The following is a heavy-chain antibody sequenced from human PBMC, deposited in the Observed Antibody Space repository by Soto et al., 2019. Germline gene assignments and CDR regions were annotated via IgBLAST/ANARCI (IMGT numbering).Heavy chain of an antibody. CDR1: GSTFSSYG. Sequence: GGSLRLSCAASGSTFSSYGMHWVRQAPGKGLEWVAVISYDGSNKYFADSVKGRFTISRDNSKNTLYLQMNSLRAEDTAVYYCAKDRAGHFWSGYYTAYWGQGTLVTVSS. CDR3: AKDRAGHFWSGYYTAY. V-gene: IGHV3-30*18. J-gene: IGHJ4*02. CDR2: ISYDGSNK. D-gene: IGHD3-3*02.